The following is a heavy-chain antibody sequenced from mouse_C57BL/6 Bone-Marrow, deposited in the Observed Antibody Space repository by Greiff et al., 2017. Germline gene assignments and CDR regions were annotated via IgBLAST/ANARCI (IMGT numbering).Heavy chain of an antibody. Sequence: VQLQQSGAELVKPGASVKMSCKASGYTFTSYWITWVKQRPGQGLEWIGDIYPGSGSTNYNEKFKSKATLTVDTSSSTAYMQLSSLTTEDSAVYYCARTYYGSSFDVWGTGTTVTVSS. CDR2: IYPGSGST. CDR1: GYTFTSYW. CDR3: ARTYYGSSFDV. D-gene: IGHD1-1*01. J-gene: IGHJ1*03. V-gene: IGHV1-55*01.